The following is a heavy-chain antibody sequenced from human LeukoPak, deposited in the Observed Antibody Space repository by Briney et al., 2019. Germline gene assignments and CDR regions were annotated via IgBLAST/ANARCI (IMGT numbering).Heavy chain of an antibody. CDR1: GFAVSSNY. J-gene: IGHJ4*02. V-gene: IGHV3-53*01. CDR3: ARDYCGGDCFPDY. CDR2: IYPGGNT. Sequence: PGGSLRLSCAASGFAVSSNYMNWVRQAPGKGLEWISVIYPGGNTDYADSVKGRITISRDNSKNTLYLQMNSLRAEDTAVYYCARDYCGGDCFPDYWGQGTLVTVSS. D-gene: IGHD2-21*02.